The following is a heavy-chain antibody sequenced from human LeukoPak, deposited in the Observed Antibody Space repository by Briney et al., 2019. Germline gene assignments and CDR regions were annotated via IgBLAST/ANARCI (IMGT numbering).Heavy chain of an antibody. V-gene: IGHV3-23*01. Sequence: GGSLRLSCAASGFTFSSYAMSWVRQAPGKGLEWVSAISGSGGSTYYADSAKGRFTISRDNSKNTLYLQMNSLRAEDTAVYYCAKGPLVVVAATLVYWGQGTLVTVSS. D-gene: IGHD2-15*01. CDR2: ISGSGGST. J-gene: IGHJ4*02. CDR3: AKGPLVVVAATLVY. CDR1: GFTFSSYA.